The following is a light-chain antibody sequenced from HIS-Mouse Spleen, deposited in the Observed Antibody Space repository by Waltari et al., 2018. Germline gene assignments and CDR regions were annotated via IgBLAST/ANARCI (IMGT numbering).Light chain of an antibody. J-gene: IGLJ3*02. CDR2: KDS. CDR1: ALPTQS. V-gene: IGLV3-25*03. Sequence: SYELTQPPSVSVSPGQTARITCSGDALPTQSAYWYQQKPGQAPVLVIYKDSERPSGIPERFSGSSSGTTVTLTISGVQAEDEADYYCQSADSSGTYRVFGGGTKLTVL. CDR3: QSADSSGTYRV.